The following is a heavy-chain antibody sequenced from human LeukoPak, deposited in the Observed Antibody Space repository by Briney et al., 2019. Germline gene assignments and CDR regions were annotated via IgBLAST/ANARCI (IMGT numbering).Heavy chain of an antibody. Sequence: HPGGSLRLSCAASGLTVNSNYMSWVRQAPGKGLEWVSAIYSGGRTYCADSVKGRFTISRDNSKNTLYLQMNSLRAEDTAVYYCARVYYYGSWFDPWGQGTLVTVSS. CDR1: GLTVNSNY. CDR3: ARVYYYGSWFDP. J-gene: IGHJ5*02. V-gene: IGHV3-53*01. D-gene: IGHD3-10*01. CDR2: IYSGGRT.